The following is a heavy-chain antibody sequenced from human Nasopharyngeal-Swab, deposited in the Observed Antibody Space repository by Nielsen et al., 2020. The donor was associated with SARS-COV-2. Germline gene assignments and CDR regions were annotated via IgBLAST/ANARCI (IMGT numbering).Heavy chain of an antibody. J-gene: IGHJ3*02. CDR1: GYSFTSYC. CDR3: ASPAGGYYDSSGSEAFDI. V-gene: IGHV5-51*01. D-gene: IGHD3-22*01. Sequence: GESLKISCKGSGYSFTSYCIGWVRQMPGKGLEWMGIIYPGNSDTRYSQSFQGQVTISADKSISTAYLQWSSLKASDTAMYYCASPAGGYYDSSGSEAFDIWGQGKMVTVSS. CDR2: IYPGNSDT.